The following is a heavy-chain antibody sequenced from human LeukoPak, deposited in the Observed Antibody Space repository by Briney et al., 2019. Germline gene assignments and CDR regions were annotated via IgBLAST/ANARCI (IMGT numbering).Heavy chain of an antibody. CDR3: ARGTGFYDSSGHYYWGYFDS. Sequence: PWETLSLTCTVSGGSISSHYWSWFRQTPGERPEWIAFIYYSGPTNYSPSIKGRVTISIDSSKNQFSLKLSSVTAADTAIYYCARGTGFYDSSGHYYWGYFDSWGQGTLVPVSS. CDR2: IYYSGPT. V-gene: IGHV4-59*11. D-gene: IGHD3-22*01. CDR1: GGSISSHY. J-gene: IGHJ4*02.